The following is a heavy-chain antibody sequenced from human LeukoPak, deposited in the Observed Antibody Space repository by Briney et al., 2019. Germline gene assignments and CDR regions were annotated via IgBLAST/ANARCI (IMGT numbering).Heavy chain of an antibody. J-gene: IGHJ4*02. CDR3: AREENIVGVPLGDH. Sequence: ASVKVSCKASGYTFTGYYMHWVRQTPGQGLEWMGWINPNNGGTNYAQKVQGRVTMTRDTSISTAYMELSRLRSDDTAVYYCAREENIVGVPLGDHWGQGNLVPVPS. V-gene: IGHV1-2*02. CDR1: GYTFTGYY. CDR2: INPNNGGT. D-gene: IGHD1-26*01.